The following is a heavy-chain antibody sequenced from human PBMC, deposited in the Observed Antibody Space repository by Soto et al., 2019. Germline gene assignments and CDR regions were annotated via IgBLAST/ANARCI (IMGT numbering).Heavy chain of an antibody. CDR1: GGSISRSYW. CDR2: IYHSGST. CDR3: ARRWGEGRVDY. J-gene: IGHJ4*02. Sequence: SETLSLTCAVSGGSISRSYWRSGVRQSPGKGREGIGEIYHSGSTNYHPSLNSRVTISVDKSRNQFSLKLSSVTAADTAVYYCARRWGEGRVDYWGQGTLVTVSS. D-gene: IGHD3-10*01. V-gene: IGHV4-4*02.